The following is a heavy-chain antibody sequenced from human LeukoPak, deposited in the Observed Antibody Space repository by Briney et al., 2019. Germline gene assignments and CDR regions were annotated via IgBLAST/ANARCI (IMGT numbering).Heavy chain of an antibody. CDR2: VSDTGHT. D-gene: IGHD3-10*01. Sequence: SETLSLTCTVSGGSIRNHYWSWVRQPPGKAPEWVGYVSDTGHTNSNPSLESRVTISVDTSKNQFSLKLSSVTAADAAVYYCARDSSYTSGSYYDDYFDSWSQGTLVTVSS. J-gene: IGHJ4*02. V-gene: IGHV4-59*11. CDR3: ARDSSYTSGSYYDDYFDS. CDR1: GGSIRNHY.